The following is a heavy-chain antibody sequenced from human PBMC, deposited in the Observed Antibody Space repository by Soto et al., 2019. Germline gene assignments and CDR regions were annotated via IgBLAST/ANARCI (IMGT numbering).Heavy chain of an antibody. CDR1: GFSLRTSGVG. CDR3: AHRQRTVYFDY. CDR2: IYWDDDK. J-gene: IGHJ4*02. D-gene: IGHD4-17*01. Sequence: QITLKESGPTLVKPTQTLTLTCTFSGFSLRTSGVGVCWIRQHQGKALEWLALIYWDDDKRYRPSLKSRLTITEDTSKNQVVLTMTNKVPVDTATYYCAHRQRTVYFDYWGQGTLVTVSS. V-gene: IGHV2-5*02.